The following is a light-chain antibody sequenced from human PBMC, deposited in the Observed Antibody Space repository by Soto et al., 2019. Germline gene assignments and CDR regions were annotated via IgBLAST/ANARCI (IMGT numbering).Light chain of an antibody. CDR2: AAS. CDR1: QGIRND. CDR3: LQNYNYPFT. V-gene: IGKV1-6*01. J-gene: IGKJ3*01. Sequence: AIQMTQSPSSLSASVGDRVTITCRASQGIRNDLGWYQQKPGKAPKVLIYAASSLQSGVPSRFSGSGTGTNFTLTITSLQPEDFSTYYCLQNYNYPFTFGPGTKVDIK.